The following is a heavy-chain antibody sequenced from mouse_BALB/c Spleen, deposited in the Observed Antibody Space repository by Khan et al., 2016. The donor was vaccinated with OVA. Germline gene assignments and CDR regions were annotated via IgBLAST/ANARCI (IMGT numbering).Heavy chain of an antibody. Sequence: EVELVESGGGLVQPGGSRKLSCAASGFTFSRFGMHWVRQAPEKGLEWVAYISSGSSTLYYADTVKGRCTISRDNPKNTLFLQMTRLRSEDTAMYYCARDSNFDYWGQGTTLTVSA. CDR2: ISSGSSTL. J-gene: IGHJ2*01. CDR1: GFTFSRFG. CDR3: ARDSNFDY. V-gene: IGHV5-17*02.